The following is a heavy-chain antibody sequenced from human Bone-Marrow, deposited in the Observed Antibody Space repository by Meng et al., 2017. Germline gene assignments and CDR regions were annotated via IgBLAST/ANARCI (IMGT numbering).Heavy chain of an antibody. Sequence: LQQVGPGPGNAPQTLFPTCALSGDSVSSNSASWHWNRQSPSRGLEWLGRTYYRSKWYTDYAVSVKSRITINPDTSKNQFSLQLNSVTPEDTAVYYCARGDYSSSPSFWGQGTLVTVSS. V-gene: IGHV6-1*01. CDR1: GDSVSSNSAS. J-gene: IGHJ4*02. D-gene: IGHD3-22*01. CDR2: TYYRSKWYT. CDR3: ARGDYSSSPSF.